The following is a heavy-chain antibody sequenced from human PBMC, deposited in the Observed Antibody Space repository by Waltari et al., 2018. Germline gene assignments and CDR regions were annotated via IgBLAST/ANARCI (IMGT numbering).Heavy chain of an antibody. CDR2: ISSSSSTI. Sequence: EVQLVESGGGLVQPGGSLRLSCAASGFTFSSYSMNWVRQAPGKGLAWVSYISSSSSTIYYADSVKGRFTISRDNAKNSLYLQMNSLRAEDTAVYYCARDDDYGDYYYYGMDVWGQGTTVTVSS. D-gene: IGHD4-17*01. CDR1: GFTFSSYS. V-gene: IGHV3-48*01. CDR3: ARDDDYGDYYYYGMDV. J-gene: IGHJ6*02.